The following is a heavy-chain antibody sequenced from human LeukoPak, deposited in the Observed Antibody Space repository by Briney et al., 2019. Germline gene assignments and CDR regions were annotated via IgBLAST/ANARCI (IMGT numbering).Heavy chain of an antibody. CDR2: IYHSGTT. V-gene: IGHV4-38-2*02. J-gene: IGHJ4*02. CDR1: GYSISSGYY. D-gene: IGHD2-2*01. Sequence: SETLSLTCTVSGYSISSGYYWGWIRQPPGKGLEWIGSIYHSGTTYYNPSLKSRVTISVDTSKNQFSLKVSSVTAADTAVYYCAREVGYCSSTSCPFDYWGQGTLVTVSS. CDR3: AREVGYCSSTSCPFDY.